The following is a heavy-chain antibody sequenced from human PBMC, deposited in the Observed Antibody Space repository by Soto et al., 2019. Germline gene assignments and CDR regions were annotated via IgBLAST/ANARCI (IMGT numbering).Heavy chain of an antibody. CDR3: ARVCSGGSCYSVQQGLFDY. V-gene: IGHV1-69*01. Sequence: QVQLVQSGAEVKKPGSSVKVSCKASGGTFSSYAISWVRQAPGQGLEWMGGIIPIFGTANYAQKFQGRVTITADESTSTAYMELSSLRSEDTAVYYCARVCSGGSCYSVQQGLFDYWGQGTLVTVSS. J-gene: IGHJ4*02. D-gene: IGHD2-15*01. CDR2: IIPIFGTA. CDR1: GGTFSSYA.